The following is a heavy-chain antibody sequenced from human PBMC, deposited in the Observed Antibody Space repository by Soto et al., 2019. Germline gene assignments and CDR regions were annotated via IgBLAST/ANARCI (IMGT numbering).Heavy chain of an antibody. CDR3: ARVNVLRFLERTYYYYGMDV. J-gene: IGHJ6*02. Sequence: SETLSLTCAVSGGSISSSNWWSWVRQPPGKGLEWIGEIYHSGSTNYNPSLKSRVTISVDKSKNQFSLKLSSVTAADTAVYYGARVNVLRFLERTYYYYGMDVWGQGTTVTVS. CDR2: IYHSGST. V-gene: IGHV4-4*02. CDR1: GGSISSSNW. D-gene: IGHD3-3*01.